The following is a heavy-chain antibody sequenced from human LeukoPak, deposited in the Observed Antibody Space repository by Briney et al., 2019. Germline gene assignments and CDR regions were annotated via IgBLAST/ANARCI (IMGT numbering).Heavy chain of an antibody. CDR3: ARAGSSSELDL. CDR2: IWYDGSNK. V-gene: IGHV3-33*01. D-gene: IGHD6-6*01. J-gene: IGHJ5*02. CDR1: GFTYSNYG. Sequence: GGSLRLSCAASGFTYSNYGMHWVRQAPGKGLEWVAVIWYDGSNKYYADAVKGRFTISRGISRNTLYLQMNNLRSEDTAVYYCARAGSSSELDLWGQGTLVTVSS.